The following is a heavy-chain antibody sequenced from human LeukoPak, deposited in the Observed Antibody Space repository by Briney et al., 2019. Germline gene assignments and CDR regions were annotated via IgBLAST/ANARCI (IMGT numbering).Heavy chain of an antibody. D-gene: IGHD3-10*01. CDR3: ARQGARRGRFDAFDV. CDR1: GYLFTNYW. V-gene: IGHV5-51*01. Sequence: GESLKISCKGSGYLFTNYWIAWVRQMPGKGLEWMGIIYPGDSDTRFSPSFQGQVTISADKSISTAYLQWSSLKASDTAMYYCARQGARRGRFDAFDVWGQGTMVTVSS. CDR2: IYPGDSDT. J-gene: IGHJ3*01.